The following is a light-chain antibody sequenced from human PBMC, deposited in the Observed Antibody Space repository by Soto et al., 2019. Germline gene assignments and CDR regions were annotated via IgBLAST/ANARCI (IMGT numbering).Light chain of an antibody. CDR1: QSVSSSY. V-gene: IGKV3-20*01. CDR2: GAS. CDR3: QQYGSSPGT. J-gene: IGKJ1*01. Sequence: EIVLTQSPGTLSLTPGERATLSCRASQSVSSSYFAWYQQKPGQAPRLLIYGASSRATGIPDRFSGSRSGTDFTLTTSRLEPEDFAVYYCQQYGSSPGTFGQGTKVEIK.